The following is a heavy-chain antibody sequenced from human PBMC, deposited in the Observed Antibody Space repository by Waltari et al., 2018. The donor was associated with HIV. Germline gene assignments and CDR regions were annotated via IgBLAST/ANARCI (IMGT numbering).Heavy chain of an antibody. Sequence: QVQLQQWGAGLLRPSGTLSLTCAVYGGSFSNFYWSWIRHPPGKGLEWIGEIKHSGSTNYKPSLKSRVTISLDTSKNQFSLNLTSVTDADTAVYYCARMPGVDYGDFYKYFDLWGRGTLVTVSS. D-gene: IGHD4-17*01. CDR3: ARMPGVDYGDFYKYFDL. V-gene: IGHV4-34*01. CDR2: IKHSGST. J-gene: IGHJ2*01. CDR1: GGSFSNFY.